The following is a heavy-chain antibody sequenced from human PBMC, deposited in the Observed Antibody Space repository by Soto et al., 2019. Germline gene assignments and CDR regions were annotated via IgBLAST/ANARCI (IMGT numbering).Heavy chain of an antibody. CDR3: ARTSYYDSSGYYYAFDI. Sequence: QMQLQESGPGLVKPSETLSLNCAVSGGSMTTAAYSWSWIRQPPGRGLEWIGYIYYSGITSYNASLKSRVTISVDTSKNQFSLKLNSVTAADTAVYYCARTSYYDSSGYYYAFDIWGQGTMVTVSS. CDR2: IYYSGIT. D-gene: IGHD3-22*01. CDR1: GGSMTTAAYS. V-gene: IGHV4-30-2*01. J-gene: IGHJ3*02.